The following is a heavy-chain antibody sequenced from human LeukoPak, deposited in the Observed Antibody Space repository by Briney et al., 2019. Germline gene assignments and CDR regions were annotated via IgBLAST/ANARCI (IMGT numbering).Heavy chain of an antibody. CDR2: ISSTGSTI. CDR3: VNMGALHY. J-gene: IGHJ4*02. V-gene: IGHV3-48*01. Sequence: GGSLRLSCAASGFTFGSYSMNWVRRAPGKGLEWVSYISSTGSTIYYADSVKGRFTISRDNAKNTLYLQMSSLRAEDTAVYYCVNMGALHYWGQGTLVTVSS. D-gene: IGHD1-26*01. CDR1: GFTFGSYS.